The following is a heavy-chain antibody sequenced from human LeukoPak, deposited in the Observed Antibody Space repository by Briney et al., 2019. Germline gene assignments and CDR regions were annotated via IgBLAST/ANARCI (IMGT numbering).Heavy chain of an antibody. CDR1: GYSISSGYYW. J-gene: IGHJ5*02. V-gene: IGHV2-5*01. CDR3: AHSNMWLVNWFDP. Sequence: TLSLTCAVSGYSISSGYYWGWIRQPPGKALEWLALIYWNDEKHYRPALKNRLTITKYTSKNQVVLTMTNMDPVDTATYYCAHSNMWLVNWFDPWGQGTLVTVSS. D-gene: IGHD6-19*01. CDR2: IYWNDEK.